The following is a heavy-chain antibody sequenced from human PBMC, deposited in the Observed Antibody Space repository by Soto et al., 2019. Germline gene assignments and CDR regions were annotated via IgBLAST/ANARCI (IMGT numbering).Heavy chain of an antibody. CDR3: ARVPDY. Sequence: PGGSLRLSCAASGFTFSDHYMSWLRQAPGKGLEWLSHISSSGDTINYADSVKGRFTISRDNVKNSLYLQMNSLRAEDTAVYYCARVPDYWGQGILVTVSS. D-gene: IGHD2-2*01. J-gene: IGHJ4*02. CDR2: ISSSGDTI. V-gene: IGHV3-11*01. CDR1: GFTFSDHY.